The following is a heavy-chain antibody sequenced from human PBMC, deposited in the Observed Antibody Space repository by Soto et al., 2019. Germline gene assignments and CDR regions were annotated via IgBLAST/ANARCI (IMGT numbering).Heavy chain of an antibody. CDR3: ARVLAQSFAYWTGFDY. V-gene: IGHV1-2*02. CDR1: GYTFTGYY. CDR2: INPSSGDT. Sequence: ASVKVSCKASGYTFTGYYLHWVRRAPGQGLQWVGWINPSSGDTNYTQKFQGRVTMTRDTAISTVYMELSSLRSDDTAVYYCARVLAQSFAYWTGFDYWGQGSLVTVSS. J-gene: IGHJ4*02. D-gene: IGHD2-8*02.